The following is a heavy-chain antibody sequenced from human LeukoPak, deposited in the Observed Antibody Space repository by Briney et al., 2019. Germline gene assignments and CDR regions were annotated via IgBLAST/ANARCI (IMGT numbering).Heavy chain of an antibody. CDR3: ARDSDFPLAAAGTYFDY. CDR2: ISYDGSNK. D-gene: IGHD6-13*01. CDR1: GFTFSSYA. J-gene: IGHJ4*02. Sequence: PGGSLRLSCAASGFTFSSYAMHWVRQAPGKGLEWVAVISYDGSNKYYADSVKGRFTISRDNSRNTLYLQMNSLRAEDTAVYYCARDSDFPLAAAGTYFDYWGQGTLVTVSS. V-gene: IGHV3-30-3*01.